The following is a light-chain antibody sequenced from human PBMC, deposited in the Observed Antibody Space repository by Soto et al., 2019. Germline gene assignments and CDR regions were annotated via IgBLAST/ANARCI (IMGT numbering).Light chain of an antibody. Sequence: EIVLTQSPATLSLSPGEGATLSCRASQSVSSYLAWYQQKPGQAPRLLIYDASNRATGIPARFSGSVSGTEFTLTISSLESEDFAVYFCQQYGDRPRTFGQGTKVYIK. J-gene: IGKJ1*01. CDR3: QQYGDRPRT. CDR1: QSVSSY. V-gene: IGKV3-11*01. CDR2: DAS.